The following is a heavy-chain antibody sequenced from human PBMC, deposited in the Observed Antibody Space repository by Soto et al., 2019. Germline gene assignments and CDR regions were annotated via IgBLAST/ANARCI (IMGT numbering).Heavy chain of an antibody. CDR2: IYYSGST. D-gene: IGHD4-4*01. CDR3: ARAPTTMFDY. V-gene: IGHV4-59*01. J-gene: IGHJ4*02. Sequence: SETLSLTCTVSGGSISSYYLSWIRQPPGKGLEWIGYIYYSGSTNYNPSLKSRVTISVDTSKNQFSLKLSSVTAADTAVYYCARAPTTMFDYWGQGTLVTVSS. CDR1: GGSISSYY.